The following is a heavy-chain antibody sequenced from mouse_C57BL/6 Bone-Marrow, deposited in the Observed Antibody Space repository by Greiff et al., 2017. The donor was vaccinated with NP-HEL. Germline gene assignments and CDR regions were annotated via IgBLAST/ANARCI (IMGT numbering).Heavy chain of an antibody. V-gene: IGHV7-1*01. J-gene: IGHJ3*01. CDR3: ARDEDYGTWFAY. CDR2: SRNKANDYTT. D-gene: IGHD1-1*01. CDR1: GFTFSDFY. Sequence: EVKLMESGGGLVQSGRSLRLSCATSGFTFSDFYMEWVRQAPGKGLEWIAASRNKANDYTTEYSASVKGRFIVSRDTSQSILYLQMNALRAEDTAIYYCARDEDYGTWFAYWGQGTLVTVSA.